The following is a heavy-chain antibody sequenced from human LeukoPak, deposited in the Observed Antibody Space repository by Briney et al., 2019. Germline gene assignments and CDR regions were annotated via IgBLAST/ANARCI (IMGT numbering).Heavy chain of an antibody. J-gene: IGHJ6*02. Sequence: GGSLSLSCAASGFTLSSYSMNWVRQAPGKGLEWVSSITSSSSYIYYADSVKGRFTISRDNANESLYLQMNSLRAEDTAVYYCARDDSAAGTNSRSYYLVSYYYGMDVWGQGTTVTVSS. CDR3: ARDDSAAGTNSRSYYLVSYYYGMDV. V-gene: IGHV3-21*01. CDR1: GFTLSSYS. CDR2: ITSSSSYI. D-gene: IGHD1-26*01.